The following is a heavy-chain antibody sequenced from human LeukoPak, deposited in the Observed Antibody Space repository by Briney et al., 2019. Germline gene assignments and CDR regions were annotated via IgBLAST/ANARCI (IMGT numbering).Heavy chain of an antibody. CDR1: GYTFTSYD. CDR3: AIMALPDDAFDV. D-gene: IGHD5-24*01. J-gene: IGHJ3*01. CDR2: MNPNSGNT. V-gene: IGHV1-8*03. Sequence: ASVTVSCKAAGYTFTSYDINWVRQAPGQGLEWMGWMNPNSGNTGYAQKFQGRITITRNTSVRTAYMELSSLRSEDTAVYYCAIMALPDDAFDVWGQGTMVTVSS.